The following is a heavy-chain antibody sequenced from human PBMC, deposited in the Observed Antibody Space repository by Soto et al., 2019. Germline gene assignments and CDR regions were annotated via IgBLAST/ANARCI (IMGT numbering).Heavy chain of an antibody. CDR3: ARHTAPGYDNGMDV. D-gene: IGHD5-12*01. CDR1: GGSISSYY. Sequence: QVQLQESGPGLVKPSETLSLTCTVSGGSISSYYWSWIRQPPGKGLEWIGYIYYSGSTNYNPSLKSRVTISVDTSKNQFSLKLSSVTAADPAVYYCARHTAPGYDNGMDVWAKGPRSPSP. CDR2: IYYSGST. J-gene: IGHJ6*02. V-gene: IGHV4-59*08.